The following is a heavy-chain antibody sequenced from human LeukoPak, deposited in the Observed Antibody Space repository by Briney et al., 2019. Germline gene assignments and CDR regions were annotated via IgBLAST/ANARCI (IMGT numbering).Heavy chain of an antibody. CDR2: ISGSGGST. D-gene: IGHD3-22*01. CDR1: GLTFSSYA. J-gene: IGHJ4*02. Sequence: GGSLRLSCAASGLTFSSYAMSWVRQAPGKGLEWVSAISGSGGSTYYADSVKGRFHLSRDNSKNTLYLQMNSLRAEDTAVYYCAKDLASYYYDSSGPVWGQGSLVTVSS. CDR3: AKDLASYYYDSSGPV. V-gene: IGHV3-23*01.